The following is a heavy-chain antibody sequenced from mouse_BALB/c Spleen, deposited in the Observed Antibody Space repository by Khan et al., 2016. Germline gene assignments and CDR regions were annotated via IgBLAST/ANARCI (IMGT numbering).Heavy chain of an antibody. V-gene: IGHV3-8*02. CDR2: ISYSGTT. CDR1: GDSITSGY. CDR3: STYDGYFFDY. Sequence: EVQLQESGPSLVKPSQTLSLTCSVTGDSITSGYWNWIRKFPGNKFEYMGYISYSGTTSYNPSLKSRISITRDTSKNQFYLQLYSVTAEDTATYDCSTYDGYFFDYWGQGTTRTVSS. J-gene: IGHJ2*01. D-gene: IGHD2-3*01.